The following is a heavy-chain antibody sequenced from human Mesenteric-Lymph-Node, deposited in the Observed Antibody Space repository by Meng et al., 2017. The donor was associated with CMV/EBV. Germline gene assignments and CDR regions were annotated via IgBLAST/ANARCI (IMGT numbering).Heavy chain of an antibody. CDR3: ARYYGSGSYYHWYFDL. CDR2: ISSSGSTI. J-gene: IGHJ2*01. D-gene: IGHD3-10*01. V-gene: IGHV3-11*01. CDR1: GFTFSDYY. Sequence: SGFTFSDYYMSWIRQAPGKGLEWVSYISSSGSTIYYADSVKGRFTISRDNAKNSLYLQMNSLRAEDTAVYYCARYYGSGSYYHWYFDLWGRGTLVPSPQ.